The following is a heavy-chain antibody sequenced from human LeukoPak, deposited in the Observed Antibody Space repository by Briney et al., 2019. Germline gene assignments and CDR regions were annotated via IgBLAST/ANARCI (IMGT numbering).Heavy chain of an antibody. CDR2: IIPIFGTA. Sequence: SVKVSCKASGGTFSSYAISWVRQAPGQGREWMGRIIPIFGTANYAQKFQGRGTITTDESTSTAYMELSSLRSEDTAVYYCARLGYYDSSGYYRVGAFDIWGQGTMVTVSS. V-gene: IGHV1-69*05. CDR1: GGTFSSYA. J-gene: IGHJ3*02. D-gene: IGHD3-22*01. CDR3: ARLGYYDSSGYYRVGAFDI.